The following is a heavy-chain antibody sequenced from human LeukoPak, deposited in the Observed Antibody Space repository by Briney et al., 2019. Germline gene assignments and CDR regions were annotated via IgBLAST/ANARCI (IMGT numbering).Heavy chain of an antibody. CDR3: AREKRVGYSSGWYYFDY. J-gene: IGHJ4*02. CDR1: GGSISGYY. D-gene: IGHD6-19*01. CDR2: IFYSGST. Sequence: SETLSLTCTVSGGSISGYYWSWIRQPPGKGLEWIGSIFYSGSTNYNPSLKSRVTISVDTSKNQFSLKLSSVTAADTAVYYCAREKRVGYSSGWYYFDYWGQGTLVTVSS. V-gene: IGHV4-59*01.